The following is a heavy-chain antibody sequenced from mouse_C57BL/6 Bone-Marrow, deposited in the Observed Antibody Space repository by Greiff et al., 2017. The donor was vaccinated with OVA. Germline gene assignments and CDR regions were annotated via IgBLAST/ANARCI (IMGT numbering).Heavy chain of an antibody. CDR3: VRDQGLRDAMDY. D-gene: IGHD2-2*01. V-gene: IGHV10-3*01. J-gene: IGHJ4*01. CDR1: GFTFHTYA. CDR2: IRSKSSNYAT. Sequence: EVKLVESGGGLVQPKGSLKLSCAASGFTFHTYAMHWVRQAPGKGLEWVARIRSKSSNYATYYADSVKDRFTISRDDSQSMLYLQMNYLKTEDTAMDYCVRDQGLRDAMDYWGQGTSVTVSS.